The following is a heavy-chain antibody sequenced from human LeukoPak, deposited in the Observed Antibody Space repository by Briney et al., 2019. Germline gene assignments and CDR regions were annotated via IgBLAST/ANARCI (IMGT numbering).Heavy chain of an antibody. J-gene: IGHJ4*02. CDR3: ARASAERIYSSGWYGGDY. Sequence: ASVKVSCKASGYTFTGYYMHWVRQAPGQGLEWMGWINPNSGGTNYAQKFQGRVTMTEDTSTDTAYMELSSLRSEDTAVYYCARASAERIYSSGWYGGDYWGQGTLVTVSS. D-gene: IGHD6-19*01. CDR1: GYTFTGYY. CDR2: INPNSGGT. V-gene: IGHV1-2*02.